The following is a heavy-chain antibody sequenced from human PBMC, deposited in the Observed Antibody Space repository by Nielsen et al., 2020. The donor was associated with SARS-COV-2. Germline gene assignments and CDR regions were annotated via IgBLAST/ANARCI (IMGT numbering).Heavy chain of an antibody. CDR2: VSHSGSI. CDR1: GGSITDSNYY. J-gene: IGHJ6*03. CDR3: ARGDLVVVPSPILGLGPFFYYFYLDV. Sequence: SETLSLTCSVSGGSITDSNYYWGWIRQPPGKGLEWIGEVSHSGSINYNPSLKSRVTLSMDKSKRQFSLRLTSVSAADTAVYFCARGDLVVVPSPILGLGPFFYYFYLDVWGKGTTVIVSS. D-gene: IGHD2-2*01. V-gene: IGHV4-39*07.